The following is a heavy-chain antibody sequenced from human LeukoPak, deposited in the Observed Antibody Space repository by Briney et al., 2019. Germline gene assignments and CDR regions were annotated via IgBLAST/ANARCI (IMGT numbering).Heavy chain of an antibody. V-gene: IGHV3-21*01. CDR2: ISSSSSYI. D-gene: IGHD3-10*01. J-gene: IGHJ5*02. CDR1: GFTFSSYS. Sequence: GGSLRLSCAASGFTFSSYSMNWVRQAPGKGLEWVSSISSSSSYIYYADSVKGRFTISRDNAKNSLYLQMNSLRAEDTAVYYCARKGTFESKGGFDPWGQGTLVTVSS. CDR3: ARKGTFESKGGFDP.